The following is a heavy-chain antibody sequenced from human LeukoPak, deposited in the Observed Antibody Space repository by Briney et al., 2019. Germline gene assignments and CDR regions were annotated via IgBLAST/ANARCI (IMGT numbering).Heavy chain of an antibody. V-gene: IGHV1-69*13. D-gene: IGHD3-3*01. CDR2: IITNYGTT. J-gene: IGHJ4*02. CDR3: ARPRTYYDFWRGYPPFDY. Sequence: ASVKVTCKASGGTFSNYAISWVRQAPGQGLEWMGGIITNYGTTNYAQKYQGRVTITADESTTTVYMELSSLRSEDTAVYYCARPRTYYDFWRGYPPFDYWGQGTLVTVSS. CDR1: GGTFSNYA.